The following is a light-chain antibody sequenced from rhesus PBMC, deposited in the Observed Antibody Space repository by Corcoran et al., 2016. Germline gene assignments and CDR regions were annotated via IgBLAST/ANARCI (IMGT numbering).Light chain of an antibody. CDR2: TAS. CDR3: QQYNGAPLT. CDR1: QDISSW. J-gene: IGKJ4*01. Sequence: DIQMTQSPSSLSASIGDRVTITCRASQDISSWLAWYQQKPGKPPKLLIYTASSLQSGVPSRFSGSGSGTDFTLTITSLQPEDFATYYCQQYNGAPLTFCGGTKVEIE. V-gene: IGKV1-21*01.